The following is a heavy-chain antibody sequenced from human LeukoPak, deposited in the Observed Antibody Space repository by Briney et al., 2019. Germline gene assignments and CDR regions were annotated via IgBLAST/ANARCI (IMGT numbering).Heavy chain of an antibody. CDR3: ATYSILNAREFRY. D-gene: IGHD4-11*01. Sequence: GGSLRLSCAASGFTFSNYYMTWVRQAPGKGLEWVANIKPDGSGKNYVDSVKGRFTISRDNAKNSVYLQMNSLGADDTAVYYCATYSILNAREFRYWGQGTLVTVTS. V-gene: IGHV3-7*01. CDR1: GFTFSNYY. CDR2: IKPDGSGK. J-gene: IGHJ1*01.